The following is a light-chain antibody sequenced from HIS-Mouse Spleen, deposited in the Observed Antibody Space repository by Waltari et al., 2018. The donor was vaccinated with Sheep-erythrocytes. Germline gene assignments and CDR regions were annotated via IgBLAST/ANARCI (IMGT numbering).Light chain of an antibody. Sequence: AIQLTQSPSPLSASVGDRVTITCRASQGISSALAWYQQKPGKAPKLLIYDASSLESGVPSRFSGSGSVTDFTLTISSLQPEDFATYYCQQFNNYPRTFGQGTKVEIK. CDR2: DAS. J-gene: IGKJ1*01. V-gene: IGKV1D-13*01. CDR1: QGISSA. CDR3: QQFNNYPRT.